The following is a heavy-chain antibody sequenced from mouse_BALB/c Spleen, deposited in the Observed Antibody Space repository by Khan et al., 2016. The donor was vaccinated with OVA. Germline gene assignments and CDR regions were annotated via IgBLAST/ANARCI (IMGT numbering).Heavy chain of an antibody. CDR2: ISYSGST. CDR3: ASTASIKY. V-gene: IGHV3-2*02. CDR1: GYSITSGYG. D-gene: IGHD1-2*01. Sequence: EVQLQESGPGLVKPSQSLSLTCTVTGYSITSGYGWNWIRQFPGNKLEWMGYISYSGSTNYNPSLKSRISITRDTSKNQLFLQLNAVTTEDSATYYCASTASIKYWGQGTTLTVSS. J-gene: IGHJ2*01.